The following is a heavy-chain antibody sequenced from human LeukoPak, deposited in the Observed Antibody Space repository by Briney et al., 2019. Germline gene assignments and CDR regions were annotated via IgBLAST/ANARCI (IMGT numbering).Heavy chain of an antibody. V-gene: IGHV3-23*01. CDR2: ISAGDGVST. Sequence: GGSLRLSCAASGFTFSSYAMSWVRQAPGKGLEWVAAISAGDGVSTYYADSGKGRFTISRDNSKNTLYLQMNTLRAEDTAVYYCAKDLGYSVEPSFDYWGQGTLVTVSS. CDR3: AKDLGYSVEPSFDY. D-gene: IGHD1-14*01. J-gene: IGHJ4*02. CDR1: GFTFSSYA.